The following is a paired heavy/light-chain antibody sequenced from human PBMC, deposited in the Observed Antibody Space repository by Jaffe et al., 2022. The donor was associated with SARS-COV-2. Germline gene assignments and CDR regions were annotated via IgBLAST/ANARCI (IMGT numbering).Heavy chain of an antibody. D-gene: IGHD1-1*01. Sequence: EVQLVDSGGGLVQPGGSLRLSCAASGFTFRSYWMNWVRQAPGKGLEWVANINQDGSKKNYVDSVRGRFTISRDNTKSSLYLQMNSLRAEDTAVYYCATDRGWNTVDIWGQGTMVTVSS. J-gene: IGHJ3*02. CDR3: ATDRGWNTVDI. CDR1: GFTFRSYW. CDR2: INQDGSKK. V-gene: IGHV3-7*01.
Light chain of an antibody. J-gene: IGLJ3*02. CDR3: GTWNSSLSTGV. CDR2: ENN. Sequence: QSVLTQPPSVSAAPGQKVTISCSGSSSNIGNNYVSWYQQLPGTAPKLLIYENNERPSGIPDRFSGSKSGTSATLGITGLQTGDEADYYCGTWNSSLSTGVFGGGTKLTVL. CDR1: SSNIGNNY. V-gene: IGLV1-51*02.